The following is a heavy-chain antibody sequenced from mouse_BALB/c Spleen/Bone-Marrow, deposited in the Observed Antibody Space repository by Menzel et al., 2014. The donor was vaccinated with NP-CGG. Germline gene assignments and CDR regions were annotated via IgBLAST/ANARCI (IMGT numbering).Heavy chain of an antibody. CDR3: TRGDYRYPWFAY. CDR2: IDPSDSYT. J-gene: IGHJ3*01. V-gene: IGHV1S127*01. CDR1: GYTFTSYW. D-gene: IGHD2-14*01. Sequence: QVHVKQSGAELVKPGASVKMSCKASGYTFTSYWMHWVKQRPGQGLEWIGVIDPSDSYTSYNQKFKGKATLTVDTSSSTAYMQLSSLTSEDSAVYYCTRGDYRYPWFAYWGQGTLVTVSA.